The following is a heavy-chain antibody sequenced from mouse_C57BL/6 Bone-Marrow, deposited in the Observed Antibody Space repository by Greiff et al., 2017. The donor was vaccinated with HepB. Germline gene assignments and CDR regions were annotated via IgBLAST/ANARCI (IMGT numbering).Heavy chain of an antibody. D-gene: IGHD1-1*01. Sequence: QVQLQQPGAELVMPGASVKLSCKASGYTFTSYWMHWVKQRPGQGLEWIGEIDPSDSYTNYNQKFKGKSTLTVDKSSSTAYMQISSLTSEDSAVYYCARWDYGSSFAYWGQGTLVTVSA. V-gene: IGHV1-69*01. CDR3: ARWDYGSSFAY. CDR1: GYTFTSYW. J-gene: IGHJ3*01. CDR2: IDPSDSYT.